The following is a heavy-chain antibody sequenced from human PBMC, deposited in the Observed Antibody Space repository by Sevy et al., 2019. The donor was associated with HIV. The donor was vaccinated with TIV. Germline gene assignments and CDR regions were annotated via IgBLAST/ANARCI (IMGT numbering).Heavy chain of an antibody. CDR3: AKDITPRNYDILTGYYRRDYYYGMDV. V-gene: IGHV3-9*01. CDR2: ISWNSGSI. D-gene: IGHD3-9*01. CDR1: GFTFDDYA. Sequence: GGSLRLSCAASGFTFDDYAMHWVRQAPGKGLEWVSGISWNSGSIGYADSVKGRFTISRDNAKNSLYLQMNSLRDEDTALYYCAKDITPRNYDILTGYYRRDYYYGMDVWGQGTTVTVSS. J-gene: IGHJ6*02.